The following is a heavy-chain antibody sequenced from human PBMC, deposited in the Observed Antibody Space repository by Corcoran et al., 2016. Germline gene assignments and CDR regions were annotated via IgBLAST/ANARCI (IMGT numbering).Heavy chain of an antibody. D-gene: IGHD6-19*01. CDR3: ARGIAVAGRHFDY. CDR1: GGSVSSGSYY. CDR2: IYYSGST. V-gene: IGHV4-61*01. J-gene: IGHJ4*02. Sequence: QVQLQESGPGLVKPSETLSLTCTVSGGSVSSGSYYWSWIRQPPGKGLEWIGYIYYSGSTNDNPSLKSRVTISVDTSKHQFSLKLSSGTAADTAVYYCARGIAVAGRHFDYWGQGTLVTVSS.